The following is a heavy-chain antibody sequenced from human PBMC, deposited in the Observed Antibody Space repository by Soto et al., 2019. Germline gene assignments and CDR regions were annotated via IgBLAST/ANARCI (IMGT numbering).Heavy chain of an antibody. CDR2: IYYSGST. CDR3: ARERMDTAMVTDY. V-gene: IGHV4-31*03. Sequence: QVQLQESGPGLVKPSQTLSLTCTVSGGSISSGGYYWSWIRQHPGKGLEWIGYIYYSGSTYYNPSLKGRVTISVDTSKNQFSLKLSSVTAADTAVYYCARERMDTAMVTDYWGQGTLVTVSS. J-gene: IGHJ4*02. CDR1: GGSISSGGYY. D-gene: IGHD5-18*01.